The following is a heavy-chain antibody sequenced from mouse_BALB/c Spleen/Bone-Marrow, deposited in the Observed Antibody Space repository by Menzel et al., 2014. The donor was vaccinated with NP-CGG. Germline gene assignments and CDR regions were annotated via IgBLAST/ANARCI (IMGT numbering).Heavy chain of an antibody. J-gene: IGHJ3*01. V-gene: IGHV3-6*02. CDR2: ISYDGSN. CDR3: ARVYGNYFFAY. CDR1: GYSITSGYY. Sequence: EVKLLESGPGLVKPSQSLSLTCSVTGYSITSGYYWNWIRQFPGNKLEWMGYISYDGSNNYNPSLKNRISITRDTSKNRFFLKLNSVTTEDTATYYCARVYGNYFFAYWGQGTLVTVSA. D-gene: IGHD2-10*02.